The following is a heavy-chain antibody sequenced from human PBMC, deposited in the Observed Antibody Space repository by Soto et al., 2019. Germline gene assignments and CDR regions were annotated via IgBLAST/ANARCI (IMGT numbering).Heavy chain of an antibody. J-gene: IGHJ6*02. CDR2: INHSGST. Sequence: SETLSLTCAVYGGSFSGYYWSWIRQPPGKGLEWIGEINHSGSTNYNPSLKSRVTISVDTSKNQFSLKLSSVTAADTAVYYCARVWGIAARPPGVNYYYGMDVWGQGTTVTVSS. CDR1: GGSFSGYY. CDR3: ARVWGIAARPPGVNYYYGMDV. D-gene: IGHD6-6*01. V-gene: IGHV4-34*01.